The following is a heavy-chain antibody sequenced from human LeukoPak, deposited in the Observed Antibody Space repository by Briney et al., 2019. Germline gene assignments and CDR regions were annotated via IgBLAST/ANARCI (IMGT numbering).Heavy chain of an antibody. Sequence: PSETLSLTCTVSGGSISSSSYYWGWIRQPPGKGLEWIGSIYHSGSTYYNPSLKSRVTISVDTSKNQFSLRLSSVTAADTAVYYCARDRPYYYDSSGYYSYFDYWGQGTLVTVSS. CDR1: GGSISSSSYY. V-gene: IGHV4-39*07. D-gene: IGHD3-22*01. CDR2: IYHSGST. J-gene: IGHJ4*02. CDR3: ARDRPYYYDSSGYYSYFDY.